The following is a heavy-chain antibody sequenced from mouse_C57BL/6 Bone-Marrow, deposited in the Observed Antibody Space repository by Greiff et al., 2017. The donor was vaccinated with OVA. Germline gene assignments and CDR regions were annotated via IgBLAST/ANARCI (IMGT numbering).Heavy chain of an antibody. V-gene: IGHV1-64*01. J-gene: IGHJ4*01. D-gene: IGHD1-1*01. CDR2: IHPNSGST. Sequence: QVQLQQPGAELVKPGASVKLSCKASGYTFTSYWMHWVKQRPGQGLEWIGMIHPNSGSTNYNEKFKSKATLTADKSSSTAYMQLSNLTSEDSAVYYCAREVTTVGAMDYWGQGTSVTVSS. CDR3: AREVTTVGAMDY. CDR1: GYTFTSYW.